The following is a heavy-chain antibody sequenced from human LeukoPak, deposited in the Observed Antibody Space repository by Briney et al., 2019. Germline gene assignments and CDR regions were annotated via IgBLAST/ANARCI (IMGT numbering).Heavy chain of an antibody. CDR1: GFTFEHYG. J-gene: IGHJ3*02. CDR3: ATSDQIIMMDAFDI. Sequence: PGGSLRLSCAASGFTFEHYGMSWVRQAPGKGLEWVPGITWDGAKTGYADSVKGRFTISRDNAKKSLYVQMNSLRAEDTALYYCATSDQIIMMDAFDIWGQGTMVTVSS. CDR2: ITWDGAKT. D-gene: IGHD3-16*01. V-gene: IGHV3-20*04.